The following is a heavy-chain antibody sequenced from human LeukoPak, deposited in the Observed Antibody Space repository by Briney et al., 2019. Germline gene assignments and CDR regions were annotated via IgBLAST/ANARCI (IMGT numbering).Heavy chain of an antibody. CDR1: GFTFSSYT. CDR2: ISGSGGST. D-gene: IGHD1-1*01. V-gene: IGHV3-23*01. J-gene: IGHJ4*02. Sequence: GGSLRLSCAASGFTFSSYTMHWVRQAPGKGLEWVSAISGSGGSTYYADSVKGRFIISRDNSKNTLYLQMNSLRAEDTAVYYCARDGNERYFDYWGQGTLVTVSS. CDR3: ARDGNERYFDY.